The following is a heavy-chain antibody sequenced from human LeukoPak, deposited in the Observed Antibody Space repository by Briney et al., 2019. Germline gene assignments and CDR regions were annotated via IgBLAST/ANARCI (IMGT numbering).Heavy chain of an antibody. V-gene: IGHV1-46*01. Sequence: GASVKVSCKASGYTFTGYHMHWVRQAPGQGLEWMGMINPSGGGTSYAQKFQGRVTMTRDTSTRTVYMEVSSLKPEDTAVYYCARQGAYSSAIGMGYWGQGTLVTVSS. CDR1: GYTFTGYH. D-gene: IGHD6-19*01. CDR3: ARQGAYSSAIGMGY. CDR2: INPSGGGT. J-gene: IGHJ4*02.